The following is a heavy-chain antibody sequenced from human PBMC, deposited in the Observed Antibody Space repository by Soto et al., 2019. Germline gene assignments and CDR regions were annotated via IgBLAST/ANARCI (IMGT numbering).Heavy chain of an antibody. V-gene: IGHV3-43*01. CDR3: AKAILRKVVGSGSPGY. Sequence: GGSLRLSCAASGFTFDDYSMHWVHQAPGKGLEWVSVISWDGGGTYYADSVKGRFTISRDNSRNSLYLQMNSLKTEDTALYYCAKAILRKVVGSGSPGYWGQGTLVTVSS. CDR1: GFTFDDYS. D-gene: IGHD3-10*01. CDR2: ISWDGGGT. J-gene: IGHJ4*02.